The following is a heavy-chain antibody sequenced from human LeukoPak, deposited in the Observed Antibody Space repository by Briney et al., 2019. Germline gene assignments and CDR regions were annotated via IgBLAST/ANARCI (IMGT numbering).Heavy chain of an antibody. V-gene: IGHV4-4*02. CDR1: GGSISSSNW. CDR2: INHSGST. CDR3: ARVNYYGSY. Sequence: SGTLSLTCAVSGGSISSSNWWSWVRQPPGKGLEWIGEINHSGSTNYNPSLKSRVTISVDTSKNQFSLKLSSVTAADTAVYYCARVNYYGSYWGQGTLVTVSS. D-gene: IGHD3-10*01. J-gene: IGHJ4*02.